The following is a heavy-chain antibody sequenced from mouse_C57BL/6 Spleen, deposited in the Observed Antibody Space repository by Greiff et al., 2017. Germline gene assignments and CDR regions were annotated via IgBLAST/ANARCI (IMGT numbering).Heavy chain of an antibody. CDR1: GYTFTSYW. Sequence: QVQLKQPGAELVKPGASVKLSCKASGYTFTSYWMHWVKQRPGRGLEWIGRIDPNSGGTKYNEKFKSKATLTVDKPSSTAYMQLSSLTSEDSAVYYCARGDYGNYSYYAMDYWGQGTSVTVSS. CDR3: ARGDYGNYSYYAMDY. V-gene: IGHV1-72*01. D-gene: IGHD2-1*01. CDR2: IDPNSGGT. J-gene: IGHJ4*01.